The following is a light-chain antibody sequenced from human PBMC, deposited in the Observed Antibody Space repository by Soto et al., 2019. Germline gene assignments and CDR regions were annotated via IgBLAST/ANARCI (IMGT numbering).Light chain of an antibody. CDR3: QQYGRSPLT. V-gene: IGKV3-20*01. CDR1: QSVSSSY. CDR2: GAS. J-gene: IGKJ4*01. Sequence: EIVLTQSPGTLSLSPGERATLSCRASQSVSSSYLAWYQQKPGQAPRLLIYGASSRATGIPDRFSGSGSGTDFTLTISRLEPEDFAVYSCQQYGRSPLTFGGGTKVEIK.